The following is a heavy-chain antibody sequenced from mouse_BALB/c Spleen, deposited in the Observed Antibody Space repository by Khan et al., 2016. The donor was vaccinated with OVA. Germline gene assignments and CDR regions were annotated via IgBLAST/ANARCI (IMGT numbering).Heavy chain of an antibody. CDR2: IAPANGNT. CDR3: ARPSYDPRDFEV. Sequence: VQLQQPGAELVKPGASVKLSCTASGFTIKDTYLPWVKQRPEQGLEWIGRIAPANGNTQYDPKFQGKAAITSDTSSNTSYLQLNSLTSEDTAVYYCARPSYDPRDFEVWGAGTTVTVSS. V-gene: IGHV14-3*02. J-gene: IGHJ1*01. CDR1: GFTIKDTY. D-gene: IGHD2-3*01.